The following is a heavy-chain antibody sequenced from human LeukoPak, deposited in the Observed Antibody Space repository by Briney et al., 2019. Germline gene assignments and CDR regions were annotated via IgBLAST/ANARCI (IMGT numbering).Heavy chain of an antibody. V-gene: IGHV3-21*01. CDR3: ARATGYCSSTSCPFDY. CDR2: ISSSSSYI. CDR1: GFTFSSYS. D-gene: IGHD2-2*01. Sequence: PGGPLRLSCAASGFTFSSYSMNWVRQAPGKGLEWVSSISSSSSYIYYADSVKGRFTISRDNAKNSLYLQMNSLRAEDTAVYYCARATGYCSSTSCPFDYWGQGTLVTVSS. J-gene: IGHJ4*02.